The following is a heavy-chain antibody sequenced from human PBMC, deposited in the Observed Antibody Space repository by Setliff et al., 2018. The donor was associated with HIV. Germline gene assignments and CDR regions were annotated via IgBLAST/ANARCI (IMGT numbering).Heavy chain of an antibody. V-gene: IGHV1-8*02. D-gene: IGHD3-10*01. J-gene: IGHJ4*02. CDR2: MNPNSGNT. CDR3: ARGLFFKRGVLFPAKPLFDY. Sequence: ASVKVSCKASGYTFTSYYMHWVRQAPGQGLEWMGWMNPNSGNTGYAQKFQGRVTMTRNTSIATAYMEMSSLRSEDTAVYYCARGLFFKRGVLFPAKPLFDYWGQGTLVTVSS. CDR1: GYTFTSYY.